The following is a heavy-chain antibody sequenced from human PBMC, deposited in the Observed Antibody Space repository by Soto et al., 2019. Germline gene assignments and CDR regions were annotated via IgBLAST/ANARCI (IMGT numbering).Heavy chain of an antibody. CDR3: ARGPGWFDP. CDR2: INQDGSEK. V-gene: IGHV3-7*01. Sequence: DVPLVESGGGLVQPGGSLRLSCAASGFTFENYWMNWVRQAPGEGLEWVANINQDGSEKDYVDSVKGRFTISRDNAKNSLYLQMNSLKAEDTAVYYCARGPGWFDPWGQGTLVTVSS. J-gene: IGHJ5*02. CDR1: GFTFENYW.